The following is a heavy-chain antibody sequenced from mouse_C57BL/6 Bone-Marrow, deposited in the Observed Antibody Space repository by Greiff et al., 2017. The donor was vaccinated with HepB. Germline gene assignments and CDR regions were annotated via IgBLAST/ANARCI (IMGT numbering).Heavy chain of an antibody. D-gene: IGHD3-2*02. V-gene: IGHV14-4*01. J-gene: IGHJ3*01. CDR3: TGDSSGYVGFAY. CDR1: GFNIKDDY. CDR2: IDPENGDT. Sequence: VQLKQSGAELVRPGASVKLSCTASGFNIKDDYMHWVKQRPEQGLEWIGWIDPENGDTEYASKFQGKATITADTSSNTAYLQLSSLTSEDTAVYYCTGDSSGYVGFAYWGKGTLVTVSA.